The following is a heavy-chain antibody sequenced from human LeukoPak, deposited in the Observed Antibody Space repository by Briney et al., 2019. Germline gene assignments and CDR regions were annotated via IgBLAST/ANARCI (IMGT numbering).Heavy chain of an antibody. D-gene: IGHD2/OR15-2a*01. J-gene: IGHJ4*02. CDR2: ISYDGSNK. CDR3: ARGGEIAEFDY. CDR1: GFTFSSYA. Sequence: GGSLRLSCAASGFTFSSYAMHWVRQAPGKGLEWVAVISYDGSNKYYADSVKGRFTISRDNSKNTLYLQMNSLRAEDTAVYYCARGGEIAEFDYWGQGTLVAVSS. V-gene: IGHV3-30*04.